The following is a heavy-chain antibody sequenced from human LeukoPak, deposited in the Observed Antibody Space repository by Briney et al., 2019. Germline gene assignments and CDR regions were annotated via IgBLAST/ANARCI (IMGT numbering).Heavy chain of an antibody. V-gene: IGHV3-21*03. D-gene: IGHD2-15*01. CDR2: ISSSGSFI. CDR3: ARASSGGSYSDC. Sequence: GGSLRLSCAASGFTFSSYSINWVRQAPGKGLEWVSSISSSGSFIYYVDSVKGRFTISRDNAKDSLYLQMNSLRAEDTAVYYCARASSGGSYSDCWGQGTLVTVSS. J-gene: IGHJ4*02. CDR1: GFTFSSYS.